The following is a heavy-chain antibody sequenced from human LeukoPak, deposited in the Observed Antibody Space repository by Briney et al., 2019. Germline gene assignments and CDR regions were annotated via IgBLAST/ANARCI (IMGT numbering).Heavy chain of an antibody. Sequence: SETLSLTCTVSGDSISSGGYYWSWIRQHPGKGLEWIGYIYYSGSTYYNPSLKSRVTISVDTSKNQFSLKLSSVTAADTAVYYCARESSYYYDSGGYWGQGTLVTVSS. V-gene: IGHV4-31*03. J-gene: IGHJ4*02. CDR1: GDSISSGGYY. CDR3: ARESSYYYDSGGY. D-gene: IGHD3-22*01. CDR2: IYYSGST.